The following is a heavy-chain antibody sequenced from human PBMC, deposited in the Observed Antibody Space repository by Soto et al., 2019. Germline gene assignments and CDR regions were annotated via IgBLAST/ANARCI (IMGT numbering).Heavy chain of an antibody. CDR2: IIPIFGTA. CDR3: ASLSDSSSSRWYFDY. CDR1: GGTFSSYA. Sequence: SVKVSCKASGGTFSSYAISWVRQAPGQGLEWMGGIIPIFGTANYAQKFQGRVTITADESTSTAYMELSSLRSEDTAVYYCASLSDSSSSRWYFDYWGQGTLVTVSS. V-gene: IGHV1-69*13. D-gene: IGHD6-6*01. J-gene: IGHJ4*02.